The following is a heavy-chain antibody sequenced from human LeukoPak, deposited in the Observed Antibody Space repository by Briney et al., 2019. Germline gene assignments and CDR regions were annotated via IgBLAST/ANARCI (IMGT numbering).Heavy chain of an antibody. CDR3: ARGITMVRGRWYYYMDV. D-gene: IGHD3-10*01. CDR2: IYYSGST. J-gene: IGHJ6*03. V-gene: IGHV4-59*01. Sequence: SETLSLTCTVSGGSISSYYWSWIRQPPGKGLEWIGYIYYSGSTNYNPSLKSRVTISVDTSKNQFSLKLSSVTAADTAVYYCARGITMVRGRWYYYMDVWGEGTTVTISS. CDR1: GGSISSYY.